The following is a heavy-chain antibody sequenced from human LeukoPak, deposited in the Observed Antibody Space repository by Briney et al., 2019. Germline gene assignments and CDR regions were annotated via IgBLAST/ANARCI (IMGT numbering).Heavy chain of an antibody. CDR3: TLSKRDY. CDR2: IKSKTDGGTT. V-gene: IGHV3-15*01. J-gene: IGHJ4*02. D-gene: IGHD3-3*02. Sequence: MAGGSLRLSCAASGFTFSSYAMSWVRQAPGKGLEWVGRIKSKTDGGTTDYAAPVKGRFTISRDDSKNTLYLQMNSLKTEDTAVYYCTLSKRDYWGQGTLVTVSS. CDR1: GFTFSSYA.